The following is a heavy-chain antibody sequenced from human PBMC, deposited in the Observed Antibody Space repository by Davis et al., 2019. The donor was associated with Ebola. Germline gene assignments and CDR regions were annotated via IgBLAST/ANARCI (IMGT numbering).Heavy chain of an antibody. D-gene: IGHD6-13*01. CDR2: ISSSGSTI. CDR1: GFTFSDYY. CDR3: ARDWAAGTDRYYYYGMDV. J-gene: IGHJ6*02. V-gene: IGHV3-11*04. Sequence: PGGSLRLSCAASGFTFSDYYMSWIRQAPGKGLEWVSYISSSGSTIYYADSVKGRFTISRDNSKNTLYLQMNSLRAEDTAVYYCARDWAAGTDRYYYYGMDVWGQGTTVTVSS.